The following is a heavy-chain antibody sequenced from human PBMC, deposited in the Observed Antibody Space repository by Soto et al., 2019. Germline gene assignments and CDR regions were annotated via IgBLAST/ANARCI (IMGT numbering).Heavy chain of an antibody. CDR1: GYTFTSYG. CDR2: ISAYNGNT. V-gene: IGHV1-18*01. J-gene: IGHJ4*02. Sequence: GASVKVSCKASGYTFTSYGISWVRQAPGQGLEWMGWISAYNGNTNYAQKLQGRVTMTTDTSTSTAYMELRSLRSDDTAVYYCARDELGDYYDSSGYYSEWGQGTLVTVS. D-gene: IGHD3-22*01. CDR3: ARDELGDYYDSSGYYSE.